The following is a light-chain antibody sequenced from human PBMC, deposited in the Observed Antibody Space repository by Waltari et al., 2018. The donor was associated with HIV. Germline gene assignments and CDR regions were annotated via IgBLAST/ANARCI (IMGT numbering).Light chain of an antibody. CDR1: SSNIRALYD. V-gene: IGLV1-40*01. CDR2: GNS. CDR3: QSYDNSLGGSVV. Sequence: QSVLTQPPSVSGAPGQRVTIPCTGSSSNIRALYDVNWYQQLPGTAPKLLIYGNSNRPSGVPDRFSGSKSGTSASLAITGLQAEDEADYYCQSYDNSLGGSVVFGGGTKLTVL. J-gene: IGLJ2*01.